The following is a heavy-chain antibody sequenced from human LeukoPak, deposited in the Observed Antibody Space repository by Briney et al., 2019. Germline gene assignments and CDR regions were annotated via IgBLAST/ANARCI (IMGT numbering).Heavy chain of an antibody. J-gene: IGHJ4*02. CDR2: ISWNSGSI. V-gene: IGHV3-9*01. D-gene: IGHD3-10*01. CDR1: GFTFDDYA. Sequence: SGGSLRLSCAASGFTFDDYAMHWVRQAPGKGLEWVSGISWNSGSIGYADSVKGRFTISRDNAKNSLYLQMNSLRAEDTALYYCAKDMVRGVIGRIDYWGQGTLVTVSS. CDR3: AKDMVRGVIGRIDY.